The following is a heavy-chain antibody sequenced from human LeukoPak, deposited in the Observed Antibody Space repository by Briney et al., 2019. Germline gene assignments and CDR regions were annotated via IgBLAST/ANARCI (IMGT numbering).Heavy chain of an antibody. V-gene: IGHV4-31*03. D-gene: IGHD4-17*01. Sequence: KTSQTLSLTCTVSGGSISSGAYYWSWIRQHPGKGLEWIGYILHSRSTYYNPSLKSRITISVDTSKNQFSLNLTSVTAADTAVYYCARGSTYADYVFDYWGQGTLVTVSS. CDR3: ARGSTYADYVFDY. CDR1: GGSISSGAYY. CDR2: ILHSRST. J-gene: IGHJ4*02.